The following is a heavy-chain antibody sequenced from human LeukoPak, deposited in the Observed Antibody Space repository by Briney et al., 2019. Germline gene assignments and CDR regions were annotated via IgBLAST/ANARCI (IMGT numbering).Heavy chain of an antibody. CDR1: GGTFSSYA. CDR3: ARVVVVPAAAHYYYYMDV. CDR2: IIPIFGTA. V-gene: IGHV1-69*05. D-gene: IGHD2-2*01. Sequence: SVKVSCKASGGTFSSYAISWVRQAPGQGLEWMGGIIPIFGTANYAQKFQGRVTMTRDTSISTAYMELSRLRSDDTAVYYCARVVVVPAAAHYYYYMDVWGKGTTVTVSS. J-gene: IGHJ6*03.